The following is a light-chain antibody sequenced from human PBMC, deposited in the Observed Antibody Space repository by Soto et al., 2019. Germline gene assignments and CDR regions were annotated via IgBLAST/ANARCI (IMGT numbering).Light chain of an antibody. CDR1: SSNIGSNT. CDR2: SNN. J-gene: IGLJ2*01. V-gene: IGLV1-44*01. Sequence: HSVLTQPPSASGTPGQRVTISCSGSSSNIGSNTVNWYQQLPGTAPKLLIYSNNQRPSRVPDRFSGSKSGTSASRAISGLQSEDEADYYCAAWDDSLNGVFGGGTKLTVL. CDR3: AAWDDSLNGV.